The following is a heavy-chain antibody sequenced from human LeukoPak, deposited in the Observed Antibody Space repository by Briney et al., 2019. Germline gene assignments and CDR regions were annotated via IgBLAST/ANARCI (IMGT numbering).Heavy chain of an antibody. CDR1: GYTFTSYY. D-gene: IGHD1-14*01. CDR2: INPSGGST. V-gene: IGHV1-46*03. J-gene: IGHJ2*01. CDR3: ARDRPGIGYFDL. Sequence: GASVKVSCKASGYTFTSYYMHRVRQAPGQGLEWMGIINPSGGSTSYAQKFQGRVTMTRDTSTSTVYMELSSLRSEDTAVYYCARDRPGIGYFDLWGRGTLVTVSS.